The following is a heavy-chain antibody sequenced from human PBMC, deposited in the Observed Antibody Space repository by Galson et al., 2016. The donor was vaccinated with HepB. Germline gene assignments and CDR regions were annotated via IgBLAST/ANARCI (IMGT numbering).Heavy chain of an antibody. V-gene: IGHV4-4*02. Sequence: SETLSLTCRVSGGSVSSPTWWTWVRQSPGKGLEWTGESYHTGTTNYHPSLRRRVTISVDKSKNQFALRLASVTAADTAVYFCASKEGASKSHYFYGLDVWGQGTTVIVSS. CDR1: GGSVSSPTW. CDR2: SYHTGTT. CDR3: ASKEGASKSHYFYGLDV. J-gene: IGHJ6*01. D-gene: IGHD2/OR15-2a*01.